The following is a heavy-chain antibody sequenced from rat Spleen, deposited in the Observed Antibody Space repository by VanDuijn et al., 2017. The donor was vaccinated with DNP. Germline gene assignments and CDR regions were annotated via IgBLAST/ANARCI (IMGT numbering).Heavy chain of an antibody. Sequence: EVQLVEAGGDLVQPGRSLKLSCVASGFTFNNYWMAWIRQVPGKGLEWVASITGSGGTTYYTDSVKGRFTISRDNAQNTIYVLINSLRSEDTATYLCARGYYGFKSWYFDFWGPGTMVTVSS. J-gene: IGHJ1*01. CDR2: ITGSGGTT. CDR3: ARGYYGFKSWYFDF. CDR1: GFTFNNYW. V-gene: IGHV5-31*01. D-gene: IGHD1-9*01.